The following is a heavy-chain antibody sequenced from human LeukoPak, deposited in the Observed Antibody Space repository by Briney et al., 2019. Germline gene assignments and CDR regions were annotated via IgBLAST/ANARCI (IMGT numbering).Heavy chain of an antibody. J-gene: IGHJ4*02. V-gene: IGHV1-2*02. CDR1: EYTFSVYH. CDR3: ALTPGGSWAFDY. D-gene: IGHD6-13*01. CDR2: INPDSGDT. Sequence: APVKVSCKASEYTFSVYHIHWVRQAPGQGLEWMAWINPDSGDTNYAQKFQGRVTMTRDTSISTAYMEVSSLRSDDTAVYYCALTPGGSWAFDYWGQGTLVTVSS.